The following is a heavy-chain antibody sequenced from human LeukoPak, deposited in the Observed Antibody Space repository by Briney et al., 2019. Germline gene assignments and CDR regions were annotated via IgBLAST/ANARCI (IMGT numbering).Heavy chain of an antibody. CDR2: IYPGDSDT. D-gene: IGHD4-17*01. V-gene: IGHV5-51*01. CDR1: GSTFANYW. J-gene: IGHJ4*02. CDR3: ARRGTVTNFDY. Sequence: GESLKISCKGSGSTFANYWIGWVRQLPGKGLEWMGIIYPGDSDTRYSPSFQGQVTISADKSISTAYLQWSSLKASDTAMYYCARRGTVTNFDYWGQGTLVTVSS.